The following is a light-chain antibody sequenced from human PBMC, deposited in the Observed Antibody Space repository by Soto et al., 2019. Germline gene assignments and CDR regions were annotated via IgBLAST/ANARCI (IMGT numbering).Light chain of an antibody. V-gene: IGLV1-44*01. CDR1: ISNIGTNS. Sequence: QSVLTQPPSASGTPGQRVTISCSGNISNIGTNSVHWYQHLPGTAPKLLIYIDNQRPSGVPDRLSGSKSGTSASLAISGLQSEDEADYYCAAWDNSLNGPVFGAGTKLTVL. J-gene: IGLJ2*01. CDR2: IDN. CDR3: AAWDNSLNGPV.